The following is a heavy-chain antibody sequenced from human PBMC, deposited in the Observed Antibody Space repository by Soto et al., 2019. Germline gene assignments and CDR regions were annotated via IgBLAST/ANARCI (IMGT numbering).Heavy chain of an antibody. CDR3: AKRSLSGTWYFDL. CDR2: IGASSGTT. CDR1: GFTFSNYA. J-gene: IGHJ2*01. V-gene: IGHV3-23*01. Sequence: EVQLLESGGGLVQPGGSLRLSCAASGFTFSNYAMSWVRQAPGKGLEWVSSIGASSGTTHYADSVKGRFSISKDKSRNTLDLQLNSLRAEDTAIYYCAKRSLSGTWYFDLWGRGTLVTVSS. D-gene: IGHD1-1*01.